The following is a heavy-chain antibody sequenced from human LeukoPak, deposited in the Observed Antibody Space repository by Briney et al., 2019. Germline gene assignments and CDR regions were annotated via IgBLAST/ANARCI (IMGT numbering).Heavy chain of an antibody. D-gene: IGHD3-22*01. CDR3: ARAPSEIGGYYPEYFRH. CDR2: IKSDGST. Sequence: GGSLRLSCAASGFTFSTYWMHWVRQAPGKGLVWVSRIKSDGSTNYAASVKGRFTISRDNAKNTVSLQMNCLRPEDTGVYYCARAPSEIGGYYPEYFRHWGQGTLVTVSS. V-gene: IGHV3-74*01. J-gene: IGHJ1*01. CDR1: GFTFSTYW.